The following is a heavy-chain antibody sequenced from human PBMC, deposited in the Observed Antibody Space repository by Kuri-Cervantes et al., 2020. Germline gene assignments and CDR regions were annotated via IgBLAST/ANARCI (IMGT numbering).Heavy chain of an antibody. CDR2: MSYDGTKK. D-gene: IGHD6-13*01. CDR3: AREGGWQQPVLDY. Sequence: GGSLRLSCAASGFTFSSYGMHWVRQTPGRGLEWVAVMSYDGTKKYYADSVKGRFTISRDNSKNTLYLQMNSLRAEYTAVYYCAREGGWQQPVLDYWGQGTLVTVSS. CDR1: GFTFSSYG. J-gene: IGHJ4*02. V-gene: IGHV3-30*03.